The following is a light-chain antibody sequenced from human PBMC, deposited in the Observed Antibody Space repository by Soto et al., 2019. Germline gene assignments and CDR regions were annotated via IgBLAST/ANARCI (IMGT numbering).Light chain of an antibody. CDR3: SSYTSSSTYV. CDR2: DVS. Sequence: HSALTKPASVSGLPGQSITISCTRTSSDVGGYNYVSWYQQHPGKVPKLMIYDVSNRPSGVSNRFSGSKSGNTASLTISGLQGEDEADYYCSSYTSSSTYVFGTGTKVTVL. CDR1: SSDVGGYNY. J-gene: IGLJ1*01. V-gene: IGLV2-14*01.